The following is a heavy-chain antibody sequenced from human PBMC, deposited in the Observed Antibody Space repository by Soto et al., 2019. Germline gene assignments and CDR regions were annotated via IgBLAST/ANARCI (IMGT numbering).Heavy chain of an antibody. D-gene: IGHD3-22*01. CDR3: AKDLDYYDSSGYLSHYYYGMDV. Sequence: EGSLRLSCAASGFTFSSYGMHWVRQAPGKGLEWVAVISYDGSNKYYADSVKGRFTISRDNSKNTLYLQMNSLRAEDTAVYYCAKDLDYYDSSGYLSHYYYGMDVWGQGTTVTVSS. CDR2: ISYDGSNK. J-gene: IGHJ6*02. V-gene: IGHV3-30*18. CDR1: GFTFSSYG.